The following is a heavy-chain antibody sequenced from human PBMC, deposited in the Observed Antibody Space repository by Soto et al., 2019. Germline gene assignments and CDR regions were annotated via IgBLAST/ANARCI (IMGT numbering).Heavy chain of an antibody. V-gene: IGHV4-61*01. J-gene: IGHJ6*02. Sequence: ETLSLTCTVSGGSVSSGSYYWSWIRQPPGKGLEWIGYIYYSGSTNYNPSLKSRVTISVDTSKNQFSLKLSSVTAADTAVYYCARVYSSSSDYYYGMDVWGQGTTVTVSS. D-gene: IGHD6-6*01. CDR1: GGSVSSGSYY. CDR3: ARVYSSSSDYYYGMDV. CDR2: IYYSGST.